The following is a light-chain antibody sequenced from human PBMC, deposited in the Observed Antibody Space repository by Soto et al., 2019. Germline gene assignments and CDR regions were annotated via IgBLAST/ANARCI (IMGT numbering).Light chain of an antibody. J-gene: IGKJ1*01. V-gene: IGKV1-5*03. CDR1: QTISSW. Sequence: DIQVSQSPSSLSASVGDRVTITCRASQTISSWLAWYQQKPGKAPKLLIYKASTLKSGVPSRFSGSGSGTEFTLTISSLQPDDFAPYYCQHYDSYSERFGQGAKV. CDR2: KAS. CDR3: QHYDSYSER.